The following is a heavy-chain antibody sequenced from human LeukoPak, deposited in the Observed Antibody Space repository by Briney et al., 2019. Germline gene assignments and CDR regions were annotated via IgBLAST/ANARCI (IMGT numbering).Heavy chain of an antibody. CDR1: GGSISSSNW. Sequence: SETLSLTCAVSGGSISSSNWWSWVRQPPGKGLEWIGEIYHSGSTNYNPSLKSRVTISVDKSKNQFSLKLSSVTAADTAVYYCSIVRGSSGWYGGGYFDYWGQGTLVTVSS. V-gene: IGHV4-4*02. J-gene: IGHJ4*02. D-gene: IGHD6-19*01. CDR3: SIVRGSSGWYGGGYFDY. CDR2: IYHSGST.